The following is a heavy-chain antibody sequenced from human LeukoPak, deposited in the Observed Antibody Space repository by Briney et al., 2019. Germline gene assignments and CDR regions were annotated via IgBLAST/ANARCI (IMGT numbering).Heavy chain of an antibody. J-gene: IGHJ4*02. CDR2: IYPGDSET. V-gene: IGHV5-51*01. CDR1: GYSFVSYW. D-gene: IGHD6-6*01. Sequence: GESLKISCKGSGYSFVSYWIGWVRQMPGKGLEWMGIIYPGDSETNYSPSFKGQVTFSVDKSITTAYLQWSSLKASDTAMYYCARQSVHDYGDYWGQGTLVTVSS. CDR3: ARQSVHDYGDY.